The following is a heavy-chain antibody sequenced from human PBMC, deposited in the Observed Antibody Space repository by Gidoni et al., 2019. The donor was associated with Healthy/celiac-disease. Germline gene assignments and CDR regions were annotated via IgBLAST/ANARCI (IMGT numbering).Heavy chain of an antibody. V-gene: IGHV3-30*18. J-gene: IGHJ6*03. CDR2: ISYDGSNK. CDR1: GFTFSSDG. Sequence: QVQLMESGGGVVQPGRSLRLSCAASGFTFSSDGMHWVRQAPGKGLEWVAVISYDGSNKYYADSVKGRFTISRDNSKNTLYLQMNSLRAEDTAVYYCAKQVGSYYYYMDVWGKGTTVTVSS. CDR3: AKQVGSYYYYMDV. D-gene: IGHD2-2*03.